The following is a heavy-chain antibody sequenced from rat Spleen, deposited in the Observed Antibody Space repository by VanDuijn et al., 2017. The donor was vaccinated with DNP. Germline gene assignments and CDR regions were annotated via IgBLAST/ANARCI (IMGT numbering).Heavy chain of an antibody. CDR1: GFTFSDFA. CDR3: TTDNYSAPFDY. D-gene: IGHD1-8*01. V-gene: IGHV5-17*01. Sequence: EVQLVESGGGLVQPGRSLKVSCAASGFTFSDFAMAWVRQPPKKGLEWVGTITYDGSRAYYRDSVQGRFTISRNNAKNTLYLQMDSLRSEDTATYYCTTDNYSAPFDYWGQGVMVTVSS. J-gene: IGHJ2*01. CDR2: ITYDGSRA.